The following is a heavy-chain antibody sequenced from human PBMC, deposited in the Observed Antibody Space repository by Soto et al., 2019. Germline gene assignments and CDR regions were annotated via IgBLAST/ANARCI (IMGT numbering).Heavy chain of an antibody. CDR1: GYSFTSYW. V-gene: IGHV5-51*01. D-gene: IGHD6-13*01. CDR3: ARRIAAADYYYYYGMDV. Sequence: GESLKISGKGSGYSFTSYWIGWVRQMPGKGLEWMGIIYPGDSDTRYSPSFQGQVTISADKSISTAYLQWSSLKASDTAMYYCARRIAAADYYYYYGMDVWGQGTTVTVSS. CDR2: IYPGDSDT. J-gene: IGHJ6*02.